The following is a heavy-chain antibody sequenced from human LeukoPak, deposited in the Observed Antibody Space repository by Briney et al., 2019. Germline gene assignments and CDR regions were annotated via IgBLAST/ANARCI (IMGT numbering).Heavy chain of an antibody. V-gene: IGHV3-23*01. D-gene: IGHD5-18*01. CDR2: LGVSVSGYGGST. CDR1: GFTFSRYA. CDR3: AKARSYGYLWSALGGP. Sequence: GGSLRLSCAASGFTFSRYAMSWVRQAPGKGLEWVSALGVSVSGYGGSTYYADSVKGRFTISRDNSKNTLYLQMNSLRAEDTAVYYCAKARSYGYLWSALGGPWGQGTLVTVSS. J-gene: IGHJ5*02.